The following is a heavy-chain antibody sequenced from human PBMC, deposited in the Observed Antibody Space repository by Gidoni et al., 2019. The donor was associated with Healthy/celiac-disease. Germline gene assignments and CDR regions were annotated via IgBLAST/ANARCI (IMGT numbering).Heavy chain of an antibody. J-gene: IGHJ5*02. D-gene: IGHD1-26*01. CDR1: GSTFSSYG. Sequence: QVQLVESGGGVVQPVRSLRPSCAASGSTFSSYGMHWVRQAPGKGLEWVAVIWYDGSNKYYADSVKGRFTISRDNSKNTLYLQMNSLRAEDTAVYYCAREGIAGARGWFDPWGQGTLVTVSS. V-gene: IGHV3-33*01. CDR3: AREGIAGARGWFDP. CDR2: IWYDGSNK.